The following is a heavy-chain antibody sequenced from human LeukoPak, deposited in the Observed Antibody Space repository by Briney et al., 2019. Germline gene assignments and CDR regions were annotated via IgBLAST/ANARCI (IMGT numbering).Heavy chain of an antibody. CDR3: ARQHCLSWYFDL. Sequence: PGGSLRLSCAASGVTFSSYEMNWVRQAPGKGLEWVSYISSSGSTIYYADSVKGRFTISRDNAKNSLYLQMSSLRAEDTAVYYCARQHCLSWYFDLWGRGTLVTVSS. V-gene: IGHV3-48*03. CDR1: GVTFSSYE. D-gene: IGHD2-21*02. CDR2: ISSSGSTI. J-gene: IGHJ2*01.